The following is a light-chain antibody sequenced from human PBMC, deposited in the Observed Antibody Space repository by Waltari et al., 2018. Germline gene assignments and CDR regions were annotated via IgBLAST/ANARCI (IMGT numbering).Light chain of an antibody. CDR3: QQYDDLPV. V-gene: IGKV1-33*01. CDR1: QDISTY. Sequence: DIQMTQSPSSLSASVGDRVTITCQASQDISTYLNWYQQKPGKAPKLLVYDASNLETGVPSRFSGSGSGTDFTFTISSLQPEDIATYYCQQYDDLPVFGTGTKVEIK. J-gene: IGKJ3*01. CDR2: DAS.